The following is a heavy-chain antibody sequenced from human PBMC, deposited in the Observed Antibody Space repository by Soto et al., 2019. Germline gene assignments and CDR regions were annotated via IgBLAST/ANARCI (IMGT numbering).Heavy chain of an antibody. CDR2: MVPLFRTT. CDR3: ARGGYRGSRSNLLDRSGLDV. D-gene: IGHD5-12*01. CDR1: GGTFSSYA. Sequence: QVQLVQSGAEAKKPGSSVKVSCKSSGGTFSSYAISWVRQAPGQGLEWMGGMVPLFRTTNYAQKFQGRVTITADTSKSTMYMELSGMRSGATAVDYCARGGYRGSRSNLLDRSGLDVWGQGTTVTVSS. J-gene: IGHJ6*02. V-gene: IGHV1-69*06.